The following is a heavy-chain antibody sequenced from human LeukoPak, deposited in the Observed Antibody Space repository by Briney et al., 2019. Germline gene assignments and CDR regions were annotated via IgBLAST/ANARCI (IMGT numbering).Heavy chain of an antibody. D-gene: IGHD4-17*01. CDR1: GFTFTTYS. Sequence: GGSLRLSCEASGFTFTTYSMTWVRQAPGKGLEWVSIISSGSSAIFSADALKGRFTISRDDAKNLLYLDMNSLRAEDAAVYYCARGHTAVTRHFDFWGQGTLVTVSS. V-gene: IGHV3-21*01. CDR3: ARGHTAVTRHFDF. CDR2: ISSGSSAI. J-gene: IGHJ4*02.